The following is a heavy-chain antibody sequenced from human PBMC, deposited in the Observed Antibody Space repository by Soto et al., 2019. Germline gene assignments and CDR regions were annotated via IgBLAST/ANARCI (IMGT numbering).Heavy chain of an antibody. CDR3: AKDTAAAPGSMDV. D-gene: IGHD6-13*01. Sequence: ASVKVSCKASGYSFTGLDINWVRQTTGQGLEWMGWMQPSSGRTGYAQKFQGRVTMTRDTSINTAYMELSSLTSDDTAVYYCAKDTAAAPGSMDVWGQGTTVTVSS. J-gene: IGHJ6*02. CDR2: MQPSSGRT. V-gene: IGHV1-8*01. CDR1: GYSFTGLD.